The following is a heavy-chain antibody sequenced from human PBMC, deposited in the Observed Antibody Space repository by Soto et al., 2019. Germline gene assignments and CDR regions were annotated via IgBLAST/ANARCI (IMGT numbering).Heavy chain of an antibody. CDR2: ISGSGSTI. J-gene: IGHJ4*02. CDR3: AKVFYYYDSSGYYYFDY. CDR1: GFTFSSYA. V-gene: IGHV3-23*01. D-gene: IGHD3-22*01. Sequence: EVQLLESGGGLVQPGGSLRLSCAASGFTFSSYAVSWVRQAPGKGPEWISSISGSGSTIYYADSVKGRFTISRDNSKKRLYLQMSSLRAEDTAVYYCAKVFYYYDSSGYYYFDYWGQGTLVTVSS.